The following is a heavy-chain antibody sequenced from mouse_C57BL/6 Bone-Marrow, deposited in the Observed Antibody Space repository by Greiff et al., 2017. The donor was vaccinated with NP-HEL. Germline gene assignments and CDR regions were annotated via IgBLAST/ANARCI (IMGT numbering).Heavy chain of an antibody. CDR2: IWRGGST. CDR1: GFSLTSYG. D-gene: IGHD2-5*01. J-gene: IGHJ4*01. CDR3: AKNRGYSNCYAMDY. Sequence: VKLMESGPGLVQPSQSLSITCTVSGFSLTSYGVHWVRQSPGKGLEWLGVIWRGGSTDYNAAFMSRLSITKDNSKSQVFFKMNSLQADDTAIYYCAKNRGYSNCYAMDYWGQGTSVTVSS. V-gene: IGHV2-5*01.